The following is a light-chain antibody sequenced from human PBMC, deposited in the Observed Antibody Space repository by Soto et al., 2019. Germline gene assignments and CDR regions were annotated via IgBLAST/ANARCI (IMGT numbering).Light chain of an antibody. J-gene: IGKJ4*01. Sequence: EIVLTQSPATLSLSPGERATLSCRASQSVSSHLAWYQQRPGQAPRLLIYGASSRATGITDRLSGSGSGTDFTITISRLEPEDFALYYCQQYGNSPPLTFGGGTKVDIK. CDR2: GAS. V-gene: IGKV3-20*01. CDR3: QQYGNSPPLT. CDR1: QSVSSH.